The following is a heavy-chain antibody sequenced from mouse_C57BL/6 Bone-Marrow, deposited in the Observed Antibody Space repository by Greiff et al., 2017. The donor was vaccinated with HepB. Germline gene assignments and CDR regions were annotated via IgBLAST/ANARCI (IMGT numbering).Heavy chain of an antibody. CDR1: GYTFTSYG. CDR2: IYPRSGNT. D-gene: IGHD2-1*01. V-gene: IGHV1-81*01. CDR3: APLLWYPMDY. Sequence: VMLVESGAELARPGASVKLSCKASGYTFTSYGISWVKQRTGQGLEWIGSIYPRSGNTYYTEKFKGKATLTADKSSSTAYMELRSLTSEDSAVYFCAPLLWYPMDYWGQGNSVTVTS. J-gene: IGHJ4*01.